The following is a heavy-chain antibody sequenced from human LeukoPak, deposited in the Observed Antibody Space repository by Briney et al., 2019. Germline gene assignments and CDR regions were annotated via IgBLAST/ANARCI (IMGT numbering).Heavy chain of an antibody. CDR2: TYNRGNT. Sequence: SETLSLTCTVSGDSVNSATFYWAWNRQSPGKGLELIGYTYNRGNTYYNPSLNSRVTISVDTSKNQFSLKLRSVTAADSAVYYCARDFWAATGAFEIWGQGASVTVSS. CDR3: ARDFWAATGAFEI. D-gene: IGHD3/OR15-3a*01. CDR1: GDSVNSATFY. J-gene: IGHJ3*02. V-gene: IGHV4-61*01.